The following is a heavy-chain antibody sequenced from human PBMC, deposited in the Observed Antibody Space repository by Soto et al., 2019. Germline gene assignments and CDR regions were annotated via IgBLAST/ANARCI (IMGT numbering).Heavy chain of an antibody. CDR3: ARDLQELYYFDF. CDR1: GYTFTSYA. CDR2: INADNGDT. D-gene: IGHD4-4*01. V-gene: IGHV1-3*01. J-gene: IGHJ4*02. Sequence: GASVKVSCKTSGYTFTSYAIHWVRQAPGQRLEWMGWINADNGDTKYSQKFSGRVTITMDTSANTAFMELSSLRSEDTAMYYCARDLQELYYFDFWGQVPLVAVSS.